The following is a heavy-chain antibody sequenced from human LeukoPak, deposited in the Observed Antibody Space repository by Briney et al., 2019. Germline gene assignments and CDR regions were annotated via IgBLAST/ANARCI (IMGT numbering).Heavy chain of an antibody. CDR3: AREGRGGGSNY. V-gene: IGHV4-30-2*01. CDR1: GGSISSGYYS. J-gene: IGHJ4*02. CDR2: IFHSGST. D-gene: IGHD2-15*01. Sequence: SETLSLTCTVSGGSISSGYYSWRWIRQPPGKGLEWIGYIFHSGSTYSNPSLKSRVTISVDRSKNQFSLRLSSVTAADTAVYYCAREGRGGGSNYWGQGTLVIVSS.